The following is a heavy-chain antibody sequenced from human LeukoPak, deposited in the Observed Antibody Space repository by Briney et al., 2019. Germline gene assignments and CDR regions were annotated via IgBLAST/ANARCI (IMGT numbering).Heavy chain of an antibody. CDR3: ARRRGNFWSDYYAFDY. CDR2: IYYSGST. J-gene: IGHJ4*02. Sequence: SETLSLTCTVSGGYISSYYWSWIRQPPAKGLGWIRYIYYSGSTNYNPSLTSRVTISLDTSKNQFSLKLSSVTAADTAVYYCARRRGNFWSDYYAFDYWGLGTLVTISS. D-gene: IGHD3-3*01. CDR1: GGYISSYY. V-gene: IGHV4-59*08.